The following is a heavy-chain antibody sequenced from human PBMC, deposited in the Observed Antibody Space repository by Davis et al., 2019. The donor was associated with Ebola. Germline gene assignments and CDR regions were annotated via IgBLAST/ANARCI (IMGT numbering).Heavy chain of an antibody. Sequence: SETLSLTCAVYGGSFSAYYWSWIRQPPGKGLEWIGEINHSGSTNYNPSLKSRVTISVDTSKNQFSLKLTSVTAADTAVYYCARQLTYYYYGMDVWGQGTTVTVSS. J-gene: IGHJ6*02. D-gene: IGHD4/OR15-4a*01. CDR3: ARQLTYYYYGMDV. CDR2: INHSGST. CDR1: GGSFSAYY. V-gene: IGHV4-34*01.